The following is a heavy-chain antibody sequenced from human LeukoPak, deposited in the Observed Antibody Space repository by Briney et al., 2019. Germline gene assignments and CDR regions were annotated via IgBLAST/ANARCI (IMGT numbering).Heavy chain of an antibody. J-gene: IGHJ4*02. CDR1: GYTFTAYG. Sequence: ASVKVSCKASGYTFTAYGISWVRQAPGQGLEWMGWISANNGNTNYAQEVQGRVTMTRDTSTSTAYMELRSLRYDDTAVYYCSRDDGPFGGVRFDHWGQGTLVTVSS. D-gene: IGHD3-16*01. CDR3: SRDDGPFGGVRFDH. CDR2: ISANNGNT. V-gene: IGHV1-18*01.